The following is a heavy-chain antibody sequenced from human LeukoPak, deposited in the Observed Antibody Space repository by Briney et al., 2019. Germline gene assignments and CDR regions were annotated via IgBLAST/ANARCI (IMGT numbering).Heavy chain of an antibody. CDR1: GGTFSSYA. CDR3: ARGGLPIYYYYIDV. J-gene: IGHJ6*03. V-gene: IGHV1-69*06. D-gene: IGHD4-11*01. CDR2: IIPIFGTA. Sequence: ASVMVSCKASGGTFSSYAISWVRQAPGQGLEWMGGIIPIFGTANYAQKFQGRVTITADKSTSTAYMELRGLRSDDTAVYYCARGGLPIYYYYIDVWGKGTTVTVSS.